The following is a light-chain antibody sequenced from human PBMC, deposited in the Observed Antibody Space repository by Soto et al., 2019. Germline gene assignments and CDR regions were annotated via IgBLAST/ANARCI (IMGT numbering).Light chain of an antibody. Sequence: KVMTQSPAPLSVSPGERATLSCRASQSVSSNLAWYQQKPGQAPRLLIYGASTRATGIPARFSGSGSGTEFTLTISSLQSEDFAVYYCQQYNNWPRTFGQGTKVDIK. V-gene: IGKV3-15*01. CDR1: QSVSSN. J-gene: IGKJ1*01. CDR3: QQYNNWPRT. CDR2: GAS.